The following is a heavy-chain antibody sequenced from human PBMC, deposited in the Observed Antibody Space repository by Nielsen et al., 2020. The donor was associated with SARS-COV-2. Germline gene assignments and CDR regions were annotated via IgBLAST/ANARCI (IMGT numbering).Heavy chain of an antibody. CDR2: IYYSGST. D-gene: IGHD5-18*01. CDR1: GGSVSSGSCY. V-gene: IGHV4-61*01. Sequence: SETLSLTCTVSGGSVSSGSCYWSWIRQPPGKGLEWIGYIYYSGSTHYNPPLKSRVMISVDTSENQFSLKLSSVTVADTAVYYCARGAWIELWLGNHWFDPWGPGTLVTVSS. J-gene: IGHJ5*02. CDR3: ARGAWIELWLGNHWFDP.